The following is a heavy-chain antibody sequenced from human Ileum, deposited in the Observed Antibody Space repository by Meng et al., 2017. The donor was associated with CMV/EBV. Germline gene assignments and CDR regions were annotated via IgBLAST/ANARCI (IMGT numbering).Heavy chain of an antibody. CDR1: GYTFTGYY. CDR3: ARAISSGWFHFDY. J-gene: IGHJ4*02. CDR2: INPNSGGT. V-gene: IGHV1-2*02. D-gene: IGHD6-19*01. Sequence: ASVKVSCKASGYTFTGYYMHWVRQAPGQGLEWMGWINPNSGGTNYAQKFQGRVTMTRDTSISTAYMELSRLRSDDTAVYYCARAISSGWFHFDYWGQGTLVTVS.